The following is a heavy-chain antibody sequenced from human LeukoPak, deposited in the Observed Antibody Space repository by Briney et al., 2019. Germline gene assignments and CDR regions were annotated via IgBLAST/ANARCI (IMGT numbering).Heavy chain of an antibody. J-gene: IGHJ4*02. CDR3: TTWTSH. D-gene: IGHD3/OR15-3a*01. V-gene: IGHV3-15*04. Sequence: GGCLRLSCAASGFTFSNAWMTWVRQAPGKGLEWVGLIGSKTDGGTPEYAAPVKGRFTISRDDTKNTLYLQMNSLKTEDTAVYYCTTWTSHWGQGTLVTVSS. CDR1: GFTFSNAW. CDR2: IGSKTDGGTP.